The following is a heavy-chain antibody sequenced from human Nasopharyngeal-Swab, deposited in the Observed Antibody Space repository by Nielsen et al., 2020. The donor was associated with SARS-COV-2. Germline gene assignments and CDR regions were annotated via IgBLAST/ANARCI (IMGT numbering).Heavy chain of an antibody. J-gene: IGHJ4*02. CDR3: AREKNEGEN. V-gene: IGHV4-31*02. Sequence: WIRQPPGKGLEWIGYIYYSGSTYYNPSLKSRVTISVDTSKNQFSLKLSSVTAADTAVYYWAREKNEGENWGQGKLVTVSS. D-gene: IGHD1-1*01. CDR2: IYYSGST.